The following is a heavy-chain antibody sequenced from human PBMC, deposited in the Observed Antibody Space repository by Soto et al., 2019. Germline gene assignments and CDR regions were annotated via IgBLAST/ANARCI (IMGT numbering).Heavy chain of an antibody. Sequence: PGGSLRLSCAASGFTFDDYAMHWVRQAPGKGLEWVSGISWNSGSIGYADSVKGRFTISRDNAKNYLYLQMNSLRAEDTALYYCAKGSYDILTGPPLDYWGQGTLVTVSS. CDR3: AKGSYDILTGPPLDY. D-gene: IGHD3-9*01. CDR1: GFTFDDYA. CDR2: ISWNSGSI. J-gene: IGHJ4*02. V-gene: IGHV3-9*01.